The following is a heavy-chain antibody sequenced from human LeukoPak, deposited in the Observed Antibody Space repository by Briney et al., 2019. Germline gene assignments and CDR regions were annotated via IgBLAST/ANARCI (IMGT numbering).Heavy chain of an antibody. CDR2: ISAYNGNT. V-gene: IGHV1-18*01. CDR1: GYTFTSYG. J-gene: IGHJ4*02. CDR3: ARTKSNYYDSSGHPFGY. D-gene: IGHD3-22*01. Sequence: ASVKVSCKASGYTFTSYGISWVRQAPGQGLEWMGWISAYNGNTNYAQKLQGRVTMTTDTSTSTAYMELRSLRSDDTAVYYCARTKSNYYDSSGHPFGYWGQGTLATVSS.